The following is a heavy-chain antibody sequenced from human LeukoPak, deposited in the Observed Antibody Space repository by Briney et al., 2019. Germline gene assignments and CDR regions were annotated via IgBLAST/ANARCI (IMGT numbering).Heavy chain of an antibody. V-gene: IGHV4-59*01. D-gene: IGHD2-8*02. CDR2: RGYSGTT. CDR1: GDSMSSYY. CDR3: ARDRGVSPNYHALDV. Sequence: PSETLSLTCNVSGDSMSSYYWSRIRQSPGGGLEWIGSRGYSGTTNYNPSLKSRVTISVDTSKKQFSLRMNSVTAADTAVYFCARDRGVSPNYHALDVWGQGTPVTVSS. J-gene: IGHJ6*02.